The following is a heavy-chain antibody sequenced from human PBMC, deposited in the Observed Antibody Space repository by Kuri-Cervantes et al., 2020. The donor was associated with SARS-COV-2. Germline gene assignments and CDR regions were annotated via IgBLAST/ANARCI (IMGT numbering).Heavy chain of an antibody. D-gene: IGHD6-19*01. J-gene: IGHJ5*02. CDR1: GSTFSNSW. CDR2: IKYDGSEK. Sequence: GGSLRLSCAASGSTFSNSWMSWVRQAPGKGLEWVANIKYDGSEKYYVDSVKGRFIISRDNAKNSVYLQMNSLRDADTAVYYCTRGGYTSALSRQNWFDPWGQGTLVTVSS. V-gene: IGHV3-7*03. CDR3: TRGGYTSALSRQNWFDP.